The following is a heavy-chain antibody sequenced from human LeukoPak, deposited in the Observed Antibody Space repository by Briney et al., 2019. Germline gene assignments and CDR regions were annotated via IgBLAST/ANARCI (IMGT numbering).Heavy chain of an antibody. D-gene: IGHD2/OR15-2a*01. CDR2: INHSGST. CDR3: ARMYFGGCNRNSFDY. Sequence: SETLSLTCAVYGGSFSGYYWSWIRQPPGKGLEWIGEINHSGSTNYNPSLKSRVTISVDTSKNQFFLKLSTVTAADTAVYYCARMYFGGCNRNSFDYWGQGTLVTVSS. V-gene: IGHV4-34*01. J-gene: IGHJ4*02. CDR1: GGSFSGYY.